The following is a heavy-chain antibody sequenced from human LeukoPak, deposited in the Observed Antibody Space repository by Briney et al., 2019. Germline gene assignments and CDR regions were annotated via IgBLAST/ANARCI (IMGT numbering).Heavy chain of an antibody. Sequence: ASVKVSCKASGYTFTGYYMHWVRQAPGQGLEWMGWINPDSGGTKYAQKFQGRVTMTRDTSISTAYMELSRLRSDDTAVYYCARDYRSGSYRKVDPWGQGTLVTVSS. CDR1: GYTFTGYY. V-gene: IGHV1-2*02. CDR2: INPDSGGT. CDR3: ARDYRSGSYRKVDP. J-gene: IGHJ5*02. D-gene: IGHD3-10*01.